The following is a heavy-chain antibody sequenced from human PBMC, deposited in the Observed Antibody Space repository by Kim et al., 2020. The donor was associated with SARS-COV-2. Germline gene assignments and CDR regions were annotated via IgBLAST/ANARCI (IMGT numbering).Heavy chain of an antibody. CDR3: ARGLFGVVTALAY. Sequence: YNPSLKSRVTISVDTSKNQFSLKLSSVTAAATAVYYCARGLFGVVTALAYWGQGTLVTVSS. D-gene: IGHD2-21*02. V-gene: IGHV4-34*01. J-gene: IGHJ4*02.